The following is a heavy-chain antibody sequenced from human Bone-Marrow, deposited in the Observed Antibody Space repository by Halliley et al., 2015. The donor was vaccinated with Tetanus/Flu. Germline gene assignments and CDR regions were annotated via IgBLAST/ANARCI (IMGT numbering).Heavy chain of an antibody. CDR2: VKTKTEGGTT. CDR1: GFAFGNTW. Sequence: QLVQSGGGLVKPGGSLRLSCAASGFAFGNTWMSWVRQAPGKGLEWVGRVKTKTEGGTTDYGVPVKGRFITSRDDSKNMLFLQMNNLKTEDTAVYYCTTGNLVGGVFWGQGTLVTVSS. V-gene: IGHV3-15*01. CDR3: TTGNLVGGVF. D-gene: IGHD1-26*01. J-gene: IGHJ4*02.